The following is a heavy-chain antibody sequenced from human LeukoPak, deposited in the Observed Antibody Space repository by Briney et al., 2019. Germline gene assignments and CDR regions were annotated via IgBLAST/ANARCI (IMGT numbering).Heavy chain of an antibody. CDR3: ARLTMIVVAPGAFDI. V-gene: IGHV1-18*01. CDR2: ISAYNGNT. J-gene: IGHJ3*02. D-gene: IGHD3-22*01. Sequence: ASVKVSCKASGYTFTSYGISWVRQAPGQGLEWMGWISAYNGNTNYAQKLQGRVTMTTDTSTSTAYMELRSLRSDDTAVYYCARLTMIVVAPGAFDIWGQGTMVTVSS. CDR1: GYTFTSYG.